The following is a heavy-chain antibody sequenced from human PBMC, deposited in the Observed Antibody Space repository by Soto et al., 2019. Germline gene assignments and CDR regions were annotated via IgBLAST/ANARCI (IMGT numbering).Heavy chain of an antibody. J-gene: IGHJ5*01. CDR3: VRPQGSISLYHWFAS. V-gene: IGHV4-39*01. CDR1: GGSITRTYYY. CDR2: IYYSGST. D-gene: IGHD2-2*01. Sequence: SETLSLTWTVSGGSITRTYYYLGWIRQPPGKGLEWIGSIYYSGSTYYNPSLKSRATITVDTSKNQFSLRLTSVTAADTAVYYCVRPQGSISLYHWFASRGQGTLVIVSS.